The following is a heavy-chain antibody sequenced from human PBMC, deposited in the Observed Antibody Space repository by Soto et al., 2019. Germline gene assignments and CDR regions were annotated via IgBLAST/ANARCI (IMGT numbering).Heavy chain of an antibody. V-gene: IGHV4-30-4*01. Sequence: SETLSLTCTVSGGSISSGDYYWSWIRQPPGKGLEWIGYIYYSGSTYYNPSLKSRVTISVDTSKNQFSLKLSSMTAADTAVYYCARGGYYDSSGYYPIDYWGQGTLVTVSS. J-gene: IGHJ4*02. CDR3: ARGGYYDSSGYYPIDY. CDR2: IYYSGST. D-gene: IGHD3-22*01. CDR1: GGSISSGDYY.